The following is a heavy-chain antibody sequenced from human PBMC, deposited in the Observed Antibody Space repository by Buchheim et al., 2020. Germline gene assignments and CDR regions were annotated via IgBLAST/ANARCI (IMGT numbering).Heavy chain of an antibody. CDR3: AKEEGITIVGVIIVYYDYYYDMDV. Sequence: QVQLVESGGGVVQPGRSLRLSCAASGFTFSSYGMHWVRQAPGKGLVWVAVISYDGSNTYYADSVKGRFTISRDNSKNTLYLQRNSLRAKDRAVYYCAKEEGITIVGVIIVYYDYYYDMDVWGQGTT. CDR1: GFTFSSYG. J-gene: IGHJ6*02. CDR2: ISYDGSNT. V-gene: IGHV3-30*18. D-gene: IGHD3-3*01.